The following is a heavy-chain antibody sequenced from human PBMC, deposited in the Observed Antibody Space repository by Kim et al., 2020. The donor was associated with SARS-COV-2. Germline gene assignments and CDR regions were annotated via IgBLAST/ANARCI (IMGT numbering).Heavy chain of an antibody. CDR2: ISSSSSYI. V-gene: IGHV3-21*01. CDR3: ARDRPVEMVTKYAFDI. Sequence: GGSLRLSCAASGFTFSSYSMNWVRQAPGKGLEWVSSISSSSSYIYYADSVKGRFTISRDNAKNSLYLQMNSLRAEDTAVYYCARDRPVEMVTKYAFDIWGQGTMVTVSS. CDR1: GFTFSSYS. D-gene: IGHD2-8*01. J-gene: IGHJ3*02.